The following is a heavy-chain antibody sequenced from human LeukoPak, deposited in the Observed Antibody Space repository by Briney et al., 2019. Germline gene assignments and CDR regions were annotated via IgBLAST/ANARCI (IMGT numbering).Heavy chain of an antibody. CDR3: AGFGSSTARFDP. D-gene: IGHD1-26*01. V-gene: IGHV4-4*07. CDR2: IYTSGST. J-gene: IGHJ5*02. Sequence: SETLSLTCTVSGGSISSYYWSWIRQPAGKGLEWIGRIYTSGSTNYNPSLKSRVTMSVDTSKNQYSLKLSSVTAADTAVYYCAGFGSSTARFDPWGQGTLVTVSS. CDR1: GGSISSYY.